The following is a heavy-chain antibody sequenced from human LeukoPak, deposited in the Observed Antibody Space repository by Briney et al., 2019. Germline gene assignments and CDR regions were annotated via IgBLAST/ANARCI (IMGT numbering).Heavy chain of an antibody. CDR3: ARETGYSSSWTDNWFDP. CDR2: IKQDGSEK. Sequence: PGGSLRLSCAASGFTFSSYWMSWVRQAPGKGLEWVANIKQDGSEKYYVDSVKGRFTISRDNAKNSLYLQMNSLRAEDTAVYYYARETGYSSSWTDNWFDPWGQGTLVTVSS. D-gene: IGHD6-13*01. J-gene: IGHJ5*02. CDR1: GFTFSSYW. V-gene: IGHV3-7*01.